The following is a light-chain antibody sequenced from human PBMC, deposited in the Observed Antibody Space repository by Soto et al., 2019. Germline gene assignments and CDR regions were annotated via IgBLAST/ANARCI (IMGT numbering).Light chain of an antibody. V-gene: IGKV3-20*01. CDR2: GTY. Sequence: IVLTQSPGTLSLSPGERATLSCRASQRVTGSYLAWYQQKPGQAPRLVIYGTYNRATGIPDRFSGSGSGTDFTLTISRLEPEDFAVYYCQHYGISSWTFGQGTKVEIK. J-gene: IGKJ1*01. CDR3: QHYGISSWT. CDR1: QRVTGSY.